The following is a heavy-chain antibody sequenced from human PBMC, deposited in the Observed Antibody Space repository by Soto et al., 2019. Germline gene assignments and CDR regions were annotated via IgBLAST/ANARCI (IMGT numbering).Heavy chain of an antibody. Sequence: QVQLVQSGAEVKKPGSSVKVSCKASGGTFSSYAISWVRQSPGQGLEWMGGIIPIFGTANYAQKFQGRVTITADKSTSTAYMELSSLSSDDTAVYYCARDRDYGDYGEGGLYYYYNRMDVWGQGTTVTVSS. CDR3: ARDRDYGDYGEGGLYYYYNRMDV. D-gene: IGHD4-17*01. J-gene: IGHJ6*02. CDR2: IIPIFGTA. V-gene: IGHV1-69*06. CDR1: GGTFSSYA.